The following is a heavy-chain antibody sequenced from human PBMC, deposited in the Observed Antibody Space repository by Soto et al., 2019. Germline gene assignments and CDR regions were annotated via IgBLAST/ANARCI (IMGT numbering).Heavy chain of an antibody. CDR1: GGSISRYY. Sequence: PSETLSLTCTVSGGSISRYYWSWIRQPPGKGLEWIGYIYYSGSTNYNPSLKSRVTISVDTSKNQFSLKLSSVTAADTAVYYCARISEGYYYYYGMDVWGQGTTVTVSS. CDR3: ARISEGYYYYYGMDV. V-gene: IGHV4-59*01. CDR2: IYYSGST. J-gene: IGHJ6*02.